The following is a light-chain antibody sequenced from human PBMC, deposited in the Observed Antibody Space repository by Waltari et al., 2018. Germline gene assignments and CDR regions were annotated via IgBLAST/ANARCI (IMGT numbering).Light chain of an antibody. Sequence: ERATINCKSSRTVLYDSNNKNYLAWYQQKPGQPPNLLIYWASTRKSGVPDRFSGSGSGTDFTLTISTLQAEDVAVYYCHQYYNTPYSYGQGTKLEIK. CDR3: HQYYNTPYS. CDR1: RTVLYDSNNKNY. J-gene: IGKJ2*03. V-gene: IGKV4-1*01. CDR2: WAS.